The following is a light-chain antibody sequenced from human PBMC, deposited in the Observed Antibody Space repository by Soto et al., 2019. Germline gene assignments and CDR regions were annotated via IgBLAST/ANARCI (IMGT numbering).Light chain of an antibody. V-gene: IGKV1-5*02. J-gene: IGKJ1*01. CDR3: QQYSVYWT. CDR2: DAS. CDR1: QSVSTR. Sequence: IQMTQSPSSLSAYVGDRVTIICRASQSVSTRLAWYQQKPGKAPKVLIYDASSWAGGVPSRFTGSGAGTEFTLTINSLQPDDFATYYCQQYSVYWTFGQGTNVDIK.